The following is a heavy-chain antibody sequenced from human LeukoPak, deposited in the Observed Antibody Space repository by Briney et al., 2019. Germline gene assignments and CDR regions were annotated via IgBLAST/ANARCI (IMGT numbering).Heavy chain of an antibody. CDR1: GFTFSSYA. Sequence: GGSLRLSCAASGFTFSSYAMNWVRQAPGRGLEWVSGFSGSGGTTYYADSVKGRFTISRDNSKNTLYLQMNSLRAEDTAVYYCANGNRCTSPNCLGYYYFYMDVCGKGTTVTVSS. J-gene: IGHJ6*03. D-gene: IGHD2-8*01. CDR2: FSGSGGTT. V-gene: IGHV3-23*01. CDR3: ANGNRCTSPNCLGYYYFYMDV.